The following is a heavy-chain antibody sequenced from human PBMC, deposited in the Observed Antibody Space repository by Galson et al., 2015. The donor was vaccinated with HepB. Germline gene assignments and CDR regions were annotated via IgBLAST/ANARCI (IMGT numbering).Heavy chain of an antibody. V-gene: IGHV1-18*01. J-gene: IGHJ4*02. CDR3: ARGPSLLWFGHIDY. CDR2: ISAYNGNT. Sequence: SWVRQAPGQGLEWMGWISAYNGNTNYAQKLQGRVTMTTDTSTSTAYMELRSLRSDDTAVYYCARGPSLLWFGHIDYWGQGTLVTVSS. D-gene: IGHD3-10*01.